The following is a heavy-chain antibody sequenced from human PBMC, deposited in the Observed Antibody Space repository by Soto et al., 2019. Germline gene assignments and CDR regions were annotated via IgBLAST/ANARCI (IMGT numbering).Heavy chain of an antibody. CDR1: GGTFSSYA. Sequence: QVQLVQSGAEVKKPGSSVKVSCKASGGTFSSYAISWVRQAPGQGLEWMGGIIPIFGTANYAQKFQGRVTITAEDSXXTXYXXLSSLRSEETALYYCASRYCISTSCYDWWWNWFDPWGQGTLVTVSS. CDR3: ASRYCISTSCYDWWWNWFDP. J-gene: IGHJ5*02. CDR2: IIPIFGTA. D-gene: IGHD2-2*01. V-gene: IGHV1-69*12.